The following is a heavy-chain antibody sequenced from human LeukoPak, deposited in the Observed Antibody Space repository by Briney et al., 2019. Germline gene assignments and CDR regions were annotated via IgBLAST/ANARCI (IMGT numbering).Heavy chain of an antibody. V-gene: IGHV1-18*01. Sequence: ASVKVSCKASGYTFTTYGASWVRHAPGQGLEWMGWIIGYDGNTNYAQKLRGRVTITTDTSTSTAYMDLRSLRSDDTALYYCARTVTTSSYYFDYWGQGTLVTVSS. D-gene: IGHD4-17*01. CDR1: GYTFTTYG. CDR3: ARTVTTSSYYFDY. J-gene: IGHJ4*02. CDR2: IIGYDGNT.